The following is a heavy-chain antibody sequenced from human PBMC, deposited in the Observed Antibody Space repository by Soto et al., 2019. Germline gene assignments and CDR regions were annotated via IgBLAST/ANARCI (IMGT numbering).Heavy chain of an antibody. Sequence: PSETLSLTCAVYGGSFSGYYWSWIRQPPGKGLEWIGEINHSGSTNYNPSLKSRVTISVDTSKNQFSLKLSSVTAADTAVYYCARPGGPTTPKPYYFDYWGQGTLVTVSS. CDR1: GGSFSGYY. CDR3: ARPGGPTTPKPYYFDY. V-gene: IGHV4-34*01. CDR2: INHSGST. D-gene: IGHD1-26*01. J-gene: IGHJ4*02.